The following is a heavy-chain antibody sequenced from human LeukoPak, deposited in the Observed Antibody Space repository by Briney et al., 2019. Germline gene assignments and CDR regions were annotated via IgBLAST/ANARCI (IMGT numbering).Heavy chain of an antibody. CDR3: AKEIFPYGSGSYCGDY. Sequence: GGSLRLSCAASGFTFSSYGMHWVRQAPGKGLEWVAVISYDGSNKYYADSVKGRFTISRDNSKNTLYLQMNSLRAEDTAVYYCAKEIFPYGSGSYCGDYWGQGTLVTVSS. CDR1: GFTFSSYG. J-gene: IGHJ4*02. D-gene: IGHD3-10*01. V-gene: IGHV3-30*18. CDR2: ISYDGSNK.